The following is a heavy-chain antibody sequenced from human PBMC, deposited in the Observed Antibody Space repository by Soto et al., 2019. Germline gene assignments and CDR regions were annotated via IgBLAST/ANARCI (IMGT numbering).Heavy chain of an antibody. D-gene: IGHD6-25*01. Sequence: GSLRLSCAASGFTFGTYGMHWVRQAPGKGLGWVAIISYDGSNKYYAGSVKGRFTISGDKSKSTLYLQMNSLRAEDTAVYYCAKDRLANPPYYYYYYGMDVWGQGTTVTVSS. CDR1: GFTFGTYG. CDR2: ISYDGSNK. J-gene: IGHJ6*02. V-gene: IGHV3-30*18. CDR3: AKDRLANPPYYYYYYGMDV.